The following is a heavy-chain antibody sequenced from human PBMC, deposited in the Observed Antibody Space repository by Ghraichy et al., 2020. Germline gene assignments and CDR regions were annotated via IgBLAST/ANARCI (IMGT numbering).Heavy chain of an antibody. CDR3: ARSLARGSSVY. Sequence: LSLTCAASGFTFSVSWMSWVRQTPVKGLEWVANIKPDGSEKYYVDSVKGRFTISRDNAKNSLYLQMDSLRAEDTAVYYCARSLARGSSVYWGQGTLVTVSS. J-gene: IGHJ4*02. D-gene: IGHD6-6*01. V-gene: IGHV3-7*03. CDR1: GFTFSVSW. CDR2: IKPDGSEK.